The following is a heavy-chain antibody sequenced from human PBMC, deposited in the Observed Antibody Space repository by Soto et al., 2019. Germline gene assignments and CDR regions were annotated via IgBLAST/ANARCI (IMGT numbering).Heavy chain of an antibody. CDR3: ARLDPYYDILTNNWFDP. V-gene: IGHV5-51*01. J-gene: IGHJ5*02. D-gene: IGHD3-9*01. Sequence: GESLKISCKGSGYSFTSYWIGWVRQMPGKGLEWMGIIYPGDSDTRYSPSFQGQVTISADKSISTAYLQWSSLKASDTAMHYCARLDPYYDILTNNWFDPWGQGTLVTVSS. CDR2: IYPGDSDT. CDR1: GYSFTSYW.